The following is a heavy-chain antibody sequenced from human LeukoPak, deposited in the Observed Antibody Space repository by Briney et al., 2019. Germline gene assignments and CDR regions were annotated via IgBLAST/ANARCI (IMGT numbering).Heavy chain of an antibody. CDR3: ARDSNSGYSSGWDDY. V-gene: IGHV1-18*01. Sequence: GASVKVSCEASGYTFTSYGISWVRQAPGQGLEWMGWISAYNGNTNYAQKLQGRVTMTTDTSTSTAYMELRSLRSDDTAVYYCARDSNSGYSSGWDDYWGQGTLVTVSS. D-gene: IGHD6-19*01. CDR2: ISAYNGNT. J-gene: IGHJ4*02. CDR1: GYTFTSYG.